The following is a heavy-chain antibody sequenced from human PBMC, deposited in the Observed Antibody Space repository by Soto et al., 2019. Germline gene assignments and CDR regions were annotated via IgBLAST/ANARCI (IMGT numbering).Heavy chain of an antibody. CDR1: GFTFSTYA. CDR2: INGNGSTI. Sequence: GGSLRLSSAASGFTFSTYAMIWVRQAPGKGLIWVSGINGNGSTIDYADSVKGRFTMSRDNAKSTVYLQMHSLRAEDTAVYYCARDDNPDYWGQGTLVTVSS. CDR3: ARDDNPDY. V-gene: IGHV3-74*01. J-gene: IGHJ4*02. D-gene: IGHD1-20*01.